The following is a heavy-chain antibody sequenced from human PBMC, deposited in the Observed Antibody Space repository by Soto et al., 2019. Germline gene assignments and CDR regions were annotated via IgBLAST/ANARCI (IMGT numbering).Heavy chain of an antibody. Sequence: WETLSLTCAVSGGSITSANWWTWVRQPPGGGLEWIGEISHSGITNYKASLKSRVTMSVDKTKNDVSLKLTSVTAADTAVYYCARVLRGWFDPWGQGTPVTVSS. CDR1: GGSITSANW. CDR3: ARVLRGWFDP. V-gene: IGHV4-4*02. J-gene: IGHJ5*02. CDR2: ISHSGIT.